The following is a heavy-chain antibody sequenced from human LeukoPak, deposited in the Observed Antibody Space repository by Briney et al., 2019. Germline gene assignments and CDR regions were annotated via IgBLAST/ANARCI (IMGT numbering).Heavy chain of an antibody. CDR2: MWSDGKNK. V-gene: IGHV3-33*01. CDR3: ARDPNSAYNSDWYFDL. D-gene: IGHD5-12*01. Sequence: HPGGSLRLSCVPSGFNFSSYGIHWVRQAPGKGLEWMAIMWSDGKNKYHADSVKGRFTVSRDNSKNTVYLQMNSLRAEDTAVYFCARDPNSAYNSDWYFDLWGRGTLVTVSS. J-gene: IGHJ2*01. CDR1: GFNFSSYG.